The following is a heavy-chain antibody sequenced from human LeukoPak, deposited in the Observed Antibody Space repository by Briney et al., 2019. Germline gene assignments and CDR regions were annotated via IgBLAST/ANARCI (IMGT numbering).Heavy chain of an antibody. Sequence: GGSLRLSCAASGFTVSVYGMRWVRQVPGKGLEWISVINGGTQTSYYADSVNGRFTISRDNSKNTLHLQMNSLRAEDTAVYYCAKGDQVSYFYYMDVWGKGTTVTVSS. CDR3: AKGDQVSYFYYMDV. CDR2: INGGTQTS. J-gene: IGHJ6*03. V-gene: IGHV3-23*01. CDR1: GFTVSVYG.